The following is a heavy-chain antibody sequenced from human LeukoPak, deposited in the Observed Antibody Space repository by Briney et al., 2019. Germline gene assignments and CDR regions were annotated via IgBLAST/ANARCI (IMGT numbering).Heavy chain of an antibody. CDR3: ARQGLTGAEFDY. J-gene: IGHJ4*02. Sequence: GESLKISCKTSGYSFTNYWISWVRQMPGKGLEWMGIIYSGVSDIRYNPSFQGQVTISADKSISTAYLQWTSLKASDTAMYYCARQGLTGAEFDYWGQGTLVTVSS. CDR1: GYSFTNYW. V-gene: IGHV5-51*01. CDR2: IYSGVSDI. D-gene: IGHD2-8*02.